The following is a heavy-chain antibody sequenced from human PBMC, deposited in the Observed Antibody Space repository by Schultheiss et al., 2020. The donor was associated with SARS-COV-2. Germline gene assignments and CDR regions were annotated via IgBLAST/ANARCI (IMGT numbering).Heavy chain of an antibody. V-gene: IGHV1-2*02. CDR3: ARLTVVTRVSYYYYYGMDV. CDR1: GYTFTGYY. D-gene: IGHD4-23*01. CDR2: INPNSGGT. Sequence: GESLKISCKASGYTFTGYYMHWVRQAPGQGLEWMGWINPNSGGTNYAQKFQGRVTMTRDTSISTAYMELSRLRSDDTAVYYCARLTVVTRVSYYYYYGMDVWGQGTTVTVSS. J-gene: IGHJ6*02.